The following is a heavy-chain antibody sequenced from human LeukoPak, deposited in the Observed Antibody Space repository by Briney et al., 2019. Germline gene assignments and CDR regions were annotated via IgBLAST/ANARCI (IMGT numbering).Heavy chain of an antibody. Sequence: GGSLRLSCAASGFTFSSYSMSWVRQAPGKGLEWVSSISDDSNYIYYADSVEGRFTISRDNAKNSLYLQMNSLRAEDTAVYYCAREQWLVRFPFDYWGQGTLDTVSS. CDR2: ISDDSNYI. D-gene: IGHD6-19*01. J-gene: IGHJ4*02. CDR3: AREQWLVRFPFDY. V-gene: IGHV3-21*01. CDR1: GFTFSSYS.